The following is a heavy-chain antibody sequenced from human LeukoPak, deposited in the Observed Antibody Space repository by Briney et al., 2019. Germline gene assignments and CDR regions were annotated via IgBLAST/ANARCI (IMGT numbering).Heavy chain of an antibody. CDR1: GYTFTGYY. CDR3: ARGGDSDTYYFDY. CDR2: INPNSGGT. J-gene: IGHJ4*02. Sequence: ASVKVSCKASGYTFTGYYMHWVRQAPGQGREWMGWINPNSGGTNYAQKFQGRVTMTRDTSISTAYMELSRLRSDDTAVYYCARGGDSDTYYFDYWGQGTLVTVSS. D-gene: IGHD6-13*01. V-gene: IGHV1-2*02.